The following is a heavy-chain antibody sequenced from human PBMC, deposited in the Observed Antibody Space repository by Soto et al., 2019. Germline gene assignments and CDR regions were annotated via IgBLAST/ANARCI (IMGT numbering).Heavy chain of an antibody. J-gene: IGHJ4*02. CDR1: GGSFSFYY. CDR3: VTRFYDSSGYYLFYFDS. D-gene: IGHD3-22*01. V-gene: IGHV4-34*01. CDR2: MNHSGST. Sequence: QVQLHQWGAGLLKPSETLSLTCAVSGGSFSFYYWSWIRQPPGKELEWIGEMNHSGSTNYNSFLKSRVTISVDTSKNQFSLKLSSVTAADTAVYYCVTRFYDSSGYYLFYFDSWGQRTLVTVSS.